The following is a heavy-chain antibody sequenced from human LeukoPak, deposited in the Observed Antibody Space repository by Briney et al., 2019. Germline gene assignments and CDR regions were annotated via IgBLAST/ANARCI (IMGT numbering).Heavy chain of an antibody. V-gene: IGHV3-21*04. CDR1: GFTFSSYW. CDR3: ARGLPASPLDAFDI. D-gene: IGHD2-2*01. CDR2: ISGSGTDR. Sequence: GGSLRLSCAASGFTFSSYWMHWVRQAPGKGLEWVSSISGSGTDRFYTDSVEGRFTISRDNSKNTLYLQMDSLRAEDTAVYYCARGLPASPLDAFDIWGQGTMVTVSS. J-gene: IGHJ3*02.